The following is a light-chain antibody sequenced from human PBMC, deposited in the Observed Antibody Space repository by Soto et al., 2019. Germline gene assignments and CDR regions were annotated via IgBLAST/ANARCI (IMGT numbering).Light chain of an antibody. J-gene: IGKJ5*01. CDR1: QSVSSY. Sequence: EIVLTQSPATLSLSPGERATLSFMASQSVSSYLAWYQQKPGQAPRLLIYDASNRATGIPARFSGSGSGTDFTLTISSLEPEDFAVYYCQQRSNGSITFGQGTRLEIK. CDR2: DAS. V-gene: IGKV3-11*01. CDR3: QQRSNGSIT.